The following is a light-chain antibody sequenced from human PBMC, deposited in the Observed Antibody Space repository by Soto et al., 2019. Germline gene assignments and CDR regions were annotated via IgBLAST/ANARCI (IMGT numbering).Light chain of an antibody. CDR3: QQYNSNPLT. J-gene: IGKJ4*01. CDR2: KAS. V-gene: IGKV1-5*03. CDR1: QSIDSW. Sequence: DIQMTQSPSTLSASVGDRVTITCRASQSIDSWLAWYQQRPGNVPKLLIYKASTLESGVPSRFSGSGSGTEFTLTINSLQPDDFATYYCQQYNSNPLTFGGGTKVEI.